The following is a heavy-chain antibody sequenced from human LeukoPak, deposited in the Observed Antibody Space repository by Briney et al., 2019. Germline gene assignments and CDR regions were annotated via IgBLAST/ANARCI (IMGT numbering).Heavy chain of an antibody. V-gene: IGHV3-23*01. CDR3: AKDLADIVVVPAADFDY. J-gene: IGHJ4*02. CDR2: ISGSGGST. CDR1: GFTFNTYN. Sequence: GGSLRLSCAASGFTFNTYNMNWVRQAPGKGLEWVSAISGSGGSTYYADSVKGRFTISRDNSKNTLYLQMNSLRAEDTAVYYCAKDLADIVVVPAADFDYWGQGTLVTVSS. D-gene: IGHD2-2*01.